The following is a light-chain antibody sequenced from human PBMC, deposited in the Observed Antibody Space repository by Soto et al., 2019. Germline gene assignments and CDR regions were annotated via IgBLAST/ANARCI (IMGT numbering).Light chain of an antibody. CDR2: GAS. Sequence: EIVITQSPATVSVSPGERATLSCRASQSVSSNLAWYQQKPGQAPRVLIYGASTRATGIPARFSGSGSGTEFTLTISSLQSEDFAVYYCQQYNNWPLTFGGGTKVDIK. CDR1: QSVSSN. CDR3: QQYNNWPLT. V-gene: IGKV3-15*01. J-gene: IGKJ4*01.